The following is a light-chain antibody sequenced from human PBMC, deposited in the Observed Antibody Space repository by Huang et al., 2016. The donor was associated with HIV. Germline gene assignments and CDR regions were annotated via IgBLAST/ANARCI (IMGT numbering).Light chain of an antibody. CDR1: QRVSSN. J-gene: IGKJ2*03. V-gene: IGKV3-15*01. CDR2: GAS. CDR3: QQYDNWPYS. Sequence: ERVMTQSPATLSVSPGERASLSCRASQRVSSNLAWYQQKPGQAPRLLIYGASTRATGVPARFSGSGSGTEFTLTISSLQSEDFAVYYCQQYDNWPYSFGQGTKLEIK.